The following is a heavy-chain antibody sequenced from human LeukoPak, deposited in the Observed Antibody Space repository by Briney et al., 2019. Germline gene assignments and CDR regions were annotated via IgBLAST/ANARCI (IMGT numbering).Heavy chain of an antibody. V-gene: IGHV3-33*01. J-gene: IGHJ6*02. CDR3: ARGKGYGEINDYYDGMDV. Sequence: GGSLRLTCAASGFTFSSYGMHWVRQAPAKGLEWVAVIWYDGSNKYYADSVKGRFTISRDNSKNTLYLQMNSLRAEDTAVYYCARGKGYGEINDYYDGMDVWGQGTTVTVSS. CDR1: GFTFSSYG. D-gene: IGHD3-10*01. CDR2: IWYDGSNK.